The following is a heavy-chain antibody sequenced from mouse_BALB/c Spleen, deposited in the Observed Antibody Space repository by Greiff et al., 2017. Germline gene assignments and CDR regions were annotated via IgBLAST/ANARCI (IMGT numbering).Heavy chain of an antibody. CDR2: ISSGGSYT. Sequence: EVKLMESGGGLVKPGGSLKLSCAASGFTFSSYAMSWVRQTPEKRLEWVATISSGGSYTYYPDSVKGRFTISRDNAKNTLYLQMSSLRSEDTAMYYCARQEYDYAWFAYWGQGTLVTVSA. J-gene: IGHJ3*01. CDR1: GFTFSSYA. CDR3: ARQEYDYAWFAY. D-gene: IGHD2-4*01. V-gene: IGHV5-9-3*01.